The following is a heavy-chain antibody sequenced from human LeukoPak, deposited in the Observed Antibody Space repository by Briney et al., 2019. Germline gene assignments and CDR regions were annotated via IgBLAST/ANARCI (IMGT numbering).Heavy chain of an antibody. Sequence: ASVKVSCKPSGYTFTGNYLHWVRQAPGQGLEWMGWINPKSGDTDYAQKFQGRVTLTRDTSISTAYMELSILTSDDTAVYYCTRDWSRGYDYWGRGTLVTVSA. D-gene: IGHD6-25*01. J-gene: IGHJ4*02. CDR3: TRDWSRGYDY. V-gene: IGHV1-2*02. CDR2: INPKSGDT. CDR1: GYTFTGNY.